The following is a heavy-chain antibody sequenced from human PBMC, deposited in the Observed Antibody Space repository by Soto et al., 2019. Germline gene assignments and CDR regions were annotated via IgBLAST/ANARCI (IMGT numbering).Heavy chain of an antibody. V-gene: IGHV3-53*01. CDR2: IYSGGST. Sequence: PGVSLRLSCAASGFTVSSNYMSWVRQAPGKGLEWVSVIYSGGSTYYADSVKGRFTISRDNSKNTLYLQMNSLRAEDTAVYYCARAPSLTIYGMDVWGQGTTVTVSS. J-gene: IGHJ6*02. CDR1: GFTVSSNY. CDR3: ARAPSLTIYGMDV. D-gene: IGHD3-3*01.